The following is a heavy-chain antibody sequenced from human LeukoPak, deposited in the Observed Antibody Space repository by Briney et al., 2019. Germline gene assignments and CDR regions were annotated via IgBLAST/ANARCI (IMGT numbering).Heavy chain of an antibody. J-gene: IGHJ3*02. V-gene: IGHV1-2*02. D-gene: IGHD3-22*01. CDR2: INPNSGGT. CDR3: ARVKGSGYYNDAFDI. CDR1: GYTFTGYY. Sequence: ASVKVSCKAPGYTFTGYYMHWVRQAPGQGLEWMGWINPNSGGTNYAQKFQGGVTMTRDTSISTAYMELSRLRSDDTAVYYCARVKGSGYYNDAFDIWGQGTMVTVSS.